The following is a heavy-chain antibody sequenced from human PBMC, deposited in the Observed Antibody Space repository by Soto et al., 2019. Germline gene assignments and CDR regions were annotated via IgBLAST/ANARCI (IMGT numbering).Heavy chain of an antibody. V-gene: IGHV3-23*01. D-gene: IGHD6-13*01. CDR3: EKGTGKEVAAALGGDY. CDR2: ISGSGGST. CDR1: GFTFSSYA. J-gene: IGHJ4*02. Sequence: EVQLLESGGGLVQPGGSLRLSCAASGFTFSSYAMSWVRQAPGKGLEWVSAISGSGGSTYYADSVKGRFTTSRDNSKNTLYLQRNGLRAEDTAVYYCEKGTGKEVAAALGGDYWGQGTLVTVSS.